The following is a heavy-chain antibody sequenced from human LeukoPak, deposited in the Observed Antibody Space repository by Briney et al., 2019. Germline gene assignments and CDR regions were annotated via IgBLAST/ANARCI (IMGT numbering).Heavy chain of an antibody. CDR1: GGSISSSSYY. J-gene: IGHJ4*02. Sequence: PSETLSLTCTVSGGSISSSSYYWGWIRQPPGKGLEWIGRIYTSGSTNYNPSLKSRVTMSVDTSKNQFSLKLSSVTAADTAVYYCARVHSGSYFDYWGQGTLVTVSS. CDR3: ARVHSGSYFDY. CDR2: IYTSGST. V-gene: IGHV4-61*05. D-gene: IGHD1-26*01.